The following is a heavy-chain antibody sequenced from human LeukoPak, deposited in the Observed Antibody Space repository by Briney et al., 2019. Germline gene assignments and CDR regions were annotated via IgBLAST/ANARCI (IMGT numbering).Heavy chain of an antibody. CDR3: VKDHTGKEDK. CDR1: GFTFGSFW. Sequence: GGSLRLSCAASGFTFGSFWMHWVRQVPGKGLVWVSRIDPYETPTTTTYADSVRCRFTISRDNAKNTLYLQMNSLRVEDTAVYYCVKDHTGKEDKWGQGTLVTVSS. V-gene: IGHV3-74*03. D-gene: IGHD1-1*01. CDR2: IDPYETPTTT. J-gene: IGHJ4*02.